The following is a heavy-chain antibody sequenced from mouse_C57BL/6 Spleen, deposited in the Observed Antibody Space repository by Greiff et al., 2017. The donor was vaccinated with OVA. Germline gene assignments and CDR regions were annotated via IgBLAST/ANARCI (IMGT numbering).Heavy chain of an antibody. CDR2: ISGGGGNT. V-gene: IGHV5-9*01. CDR1: GFTFSSYT. CDR3: ARQGYSNYPYYFDY. Sequence: EVQRVESGGGLVKPGGSLKLSCAASGFTFSSYTMSWVRQTPEKRLEWVATISGGGGNTYYPDSVKGRFTISRDNAKNTLYLQMSSLRSEDTALYYCARQGYSNYPYYFDYWGQGTTLTVSS. J-gene: IGHJ2*01. D-gene: IGHD2-5*01.